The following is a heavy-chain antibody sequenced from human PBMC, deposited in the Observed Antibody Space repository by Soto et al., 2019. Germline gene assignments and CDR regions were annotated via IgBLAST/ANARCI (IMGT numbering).Heavy chain of an antibody. Sequence: EVQLVESGGGLVQPGGSLRLSCAASGFTFSNYLIHWVRQAPGQGLEYVSAIESNGLRTYYADFVKGRFKISRDNSRNTVYLQMNSLRGDDTALYYCVKNSGWFNTWGQGALVTVSS. D-gene: IGHD3-10*01. J-gene: IGHJ5*02. CDR1: GFTFSNYL. CDR3: VKNSGWFNT. V-gene: IGHV3-64D*06. CDR2: IESNGLRT.